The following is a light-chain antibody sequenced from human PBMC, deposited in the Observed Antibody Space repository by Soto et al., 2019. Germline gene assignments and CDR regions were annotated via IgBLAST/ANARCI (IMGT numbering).Light chain of an antibody. Sequence: DIVMTQSPDSLAVSLGERATINCKSSQSVLYSSNNKNYLAWYQQKPRQPPKLLIYWASTRESGVPGRFSGSGTGTDFTLTISSLQAEDVAVYFGQQYYSTPHTFGQGTKLEIK. CDR3: QQYYSTPHT. J-gene: IGKJ2*01. V-gene: IGKV4-1*01. CDR2: WAS. CDR1: QSVLYSSNNKNY.